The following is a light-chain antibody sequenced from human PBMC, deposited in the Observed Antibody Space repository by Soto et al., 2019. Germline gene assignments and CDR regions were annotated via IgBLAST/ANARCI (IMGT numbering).Light chain of an antibody. CDR3: QSYDNSVSGSRV. CDR2: GNN. CDR1: SSNIGAGYD. J-gene: IGLJ3*02. V-gene: IGLV1-40*01. Sequence: QSVLTQPPSVSGAPGQRVTISCTGSSSNIGAGYDVHWYQQLPGTAPKLLIYGNNNQPSGVPDRFSGSKSGTSASLAITGLQAEDEADYYCQSYDNSVSGSRVFGGGTKLTVL.